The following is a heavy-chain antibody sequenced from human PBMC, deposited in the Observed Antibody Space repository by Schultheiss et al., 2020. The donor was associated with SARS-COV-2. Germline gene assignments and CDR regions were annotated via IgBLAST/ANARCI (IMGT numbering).Heavy chain of an antibody. J-gene: IGHJ5*02. CDR3: ARDFNYYDNRFEP. CDR2: IYYSGST. CDR1: GGSISSYY. D-gene: IGHD3-22*01. V-gene: IGHV4-59*01. Sequence: SETLSLTCTVSGGSISSYYWSWIRQPPGKGLEWIGYIYYSGSTYYNPSLKSRVTISVDTSKNQFSLKLSSVTAADTAVYYCARDFNYYDNRFEPWGQGTLVTVSS.